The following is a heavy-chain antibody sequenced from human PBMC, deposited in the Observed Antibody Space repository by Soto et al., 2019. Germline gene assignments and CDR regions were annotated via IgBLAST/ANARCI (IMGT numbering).Heavy chain of an antibody. J-gene: IGHJ6*02. Sequence: GGSLRLSCAASGFTFSSYAMSWVRQAPGKGLDWVSAVSGSGDSTYYGDSVKGRFTISRDNSKNTLYLQMNSLRAEDTAVYYCAKSRYSSTWYGMDVWGQGITVTVSS. D-gene: IGHD3-9*01. CDR2: VSGSGDST. V-gene: IGHV3-23*01. CDR1: GFTFSSYA. CDR3: AKSRYSSTWYGMDV.